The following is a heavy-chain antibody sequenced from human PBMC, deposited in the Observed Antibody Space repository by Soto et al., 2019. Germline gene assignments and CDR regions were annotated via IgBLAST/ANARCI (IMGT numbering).Heavy chain of an antibody. CDR2: MNPKSGNT. Sequence: QVQLVQSGAEVKKPGASVKVSCKASGYTFPSYDINWVRQATGQGLEWMVWMNPKSGNTRYAQKFQGRVTMTRNTSISTAYMELSSLRSEDTAVYYCAREHYGNSAWFDPWGQGTLVTVSS. CDR3: AREHYGNSAWFDP. D-gene: IGHD3-10*01. V-gene: IGHV1-8*01. J-gene: IGHJ5*02. CDR1: GYTFPSYD.